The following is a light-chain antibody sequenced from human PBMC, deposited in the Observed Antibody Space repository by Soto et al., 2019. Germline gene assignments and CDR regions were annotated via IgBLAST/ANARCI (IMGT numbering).Light chain of an antibody. Sequence: DVVLTQSPHFLPVTLGQPASISCRSSQSLVYSDGDTFLSWFQQRPGQSPRRLIYKVSNRDTGVPVRFSGSGSGTDFTLKISRVEAEDVGVYFCMQAIYWPFTFGPGTKVDIK. CDR1: QSLVYSDGDTF. CDR2: KVS. J-gene: IGKJ3*01. V-gene: IGKV2-30*01. CDR3: MQAIYWPFT.